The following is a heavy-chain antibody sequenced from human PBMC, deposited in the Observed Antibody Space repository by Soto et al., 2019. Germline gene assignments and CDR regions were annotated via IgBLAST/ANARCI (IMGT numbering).Heavy chain of an antibody. D-gene: IGHD3-10*01. CDR1: GFTFSSHW. J-gene: IGHJ4*02. CDR3: TRGRVDFGF. Sequence: EVQLVESGGGLVQPGGSLRLSCAASGFTFSSHWMSWVRQAPGEGLEWVANIKQDGSEKYYVDSVKGRFTISRDNAKNSLSLQMNSLRAEDTAMYYCTRGRVDFGFWGQGTLVTVSS. CDR2: IKQDGSEK. V-gene: IGHV3-7*01.